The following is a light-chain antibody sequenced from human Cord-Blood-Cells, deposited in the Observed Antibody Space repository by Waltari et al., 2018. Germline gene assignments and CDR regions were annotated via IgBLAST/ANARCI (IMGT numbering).Light chain of an antibody. Sequence: QSALTQPASVSGSPGQSITISCTGTSRDVGSYNIVSWYQQHPGKAPKRMIYEGSKRPSGVSNRFSGSKSGNTASLTISGLQAEDEADYYCCSYAGSSTFVVFGGGTKLTVL. J-gene: IGLJ2*01. V-gene: IGLV2-23*03. CDR1: SRDVGSYNI. CDR3: CSYAGSSTFVV. CDR2: EGS.